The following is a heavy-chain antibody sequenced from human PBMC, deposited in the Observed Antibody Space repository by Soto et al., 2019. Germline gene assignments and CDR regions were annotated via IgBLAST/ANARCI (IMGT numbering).Heavy chain of an antibody. CDR2: INVYNGNT. J-gene: IGHJ5*02. CDR3: ARGVGSGSYYNQYNWFDP. D-gene: IGHD3-10*01. CDR1: GYTFTNYG. V-gene: IGHV1-18*01. Sequence: QVQLVQSGGEVKKPGASVKVSCKASGYTFTNYGISWVRQAPGQGLEWMGWINVYNGNTKYAKKVQGRVTMTTETSTSTAYMELRSLRSDDTVVYYCARGVGSGSYYNQYNWFDPWGQGTLVTVSS.